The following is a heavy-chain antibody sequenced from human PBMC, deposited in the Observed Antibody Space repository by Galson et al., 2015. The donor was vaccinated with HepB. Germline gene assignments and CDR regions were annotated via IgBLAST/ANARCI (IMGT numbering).Heavy chain of an antibody. D-gene: IGHD6-19*01. Sequence: SVKVSCKASGGTFSSYAISWVRQAPGQGLEWMGGIIPIFGTANYAQKFQGRVTITADESTSTAYMELSSLRSEDTAVYYCADQLWDHYSSGWSHFDYWGQGTLVTVSS. CDR1: GGTFSSYA. CDR3: ADQLWDHYSSGWSHFDY. CDR2: IIPIFGTA. V-gene: IGHV1-69*13. J-gene: IGHJ4*02.